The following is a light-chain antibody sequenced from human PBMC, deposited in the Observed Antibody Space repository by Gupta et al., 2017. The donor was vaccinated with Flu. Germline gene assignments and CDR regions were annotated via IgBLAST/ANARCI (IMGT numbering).Light chain of an antibody. J-gene: IGLJ3*02. CDR3: CAVDRNGDEGV. Sequence: GKTARISSSGDASTKNYGYWHPLATGRAPQLVIYEDMKRGAGVPERFSGSSSGKTATMTMTGAQEEDEGDYECCAVDRNGDEGVFGGGTKLTVL. V-gene: IGLV3-10*01. CDR2: EDM. CDR1: ASTKNY.